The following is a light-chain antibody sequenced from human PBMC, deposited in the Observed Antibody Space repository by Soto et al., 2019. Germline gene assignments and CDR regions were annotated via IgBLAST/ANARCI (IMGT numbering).Light chain of an antibody. CDR2: DAS. V-gene: IGKV1-5*01. CDR3: QQYTGYSRT. CDR1: QSISDS. J-gene: IGKJ1*01. Sequence: DIQMTQSPSTLSTSIGDRVTITCRASQSISDSLAWYQQKPGKAPFLLISDASNLERGVPSRFSGSGSGTEFTLTISSMQPDDFATYYCQQYTGYSRTFAQGTKVDI.